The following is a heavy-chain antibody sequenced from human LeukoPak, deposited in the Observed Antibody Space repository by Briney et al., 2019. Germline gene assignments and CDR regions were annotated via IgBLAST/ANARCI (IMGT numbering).Heavy chain of an antibody. D-gene: IGHD2-2*02. J-gene: IGHJ6*03. CDR3: ARASDIVVVPAAIPAYYMDV. Sequence: PSETLSLTCTVSGGSISSYYWSWIRQPAGEGLEWIGRIYTSGSTNYNPSLKSRVTMSVDTSKNQFSLKLSSVTAADTAVYYCARASDIVVVPAAIPAYYMDVWGKGTTVTVSS. V-gene: IGHV4-4*07. CDR2: IYTSGST. CDR1: GGSISSYY.